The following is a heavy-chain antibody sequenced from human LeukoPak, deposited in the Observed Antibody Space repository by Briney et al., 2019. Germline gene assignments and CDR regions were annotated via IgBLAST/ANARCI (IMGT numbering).Heavy chain of an antibody. D-gene: IGHD3-22*01. J-gene: IGHJ4*02. V-gene: IGHV4-39*01. Sequence: SETLSLTCTVSGGSISSSSYYWGWIRQPPGKGLEWIGSIYYSGSTYYNPSLKSRVTISVDTSKNQFSLKLSSVTAADTAVYYCAPTDYYDSSGPDGYWGQGTLVTVSS. CDR2: IYYSGST. CDR3: APTDYYDSSGPDGY. CDR1: GGSISSSSYY.